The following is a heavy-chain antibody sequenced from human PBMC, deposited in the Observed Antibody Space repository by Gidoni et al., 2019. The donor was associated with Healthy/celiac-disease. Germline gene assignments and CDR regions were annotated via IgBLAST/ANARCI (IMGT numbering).Heavy chain of an antibody. Sequence: EVQLVESGGGLVQPGGSLRLPCAASGFTFSRYWMHWVRQAPGKGLGWVSRINSDVSSTSYADSVKGRFTISRDNAKNTLYLQMNSLRAEETAVYYCASLMTTVTTGAFDIWGQGTMVTVSS. V-gene: IGHV3-74*01. CDR3: ASLMTTVTTGAFDI. CDR1: GFTFSRYW. J-gene: IGHJ3*02. CDR2: INSDVSST. D-gene: IGHD4-4*01.